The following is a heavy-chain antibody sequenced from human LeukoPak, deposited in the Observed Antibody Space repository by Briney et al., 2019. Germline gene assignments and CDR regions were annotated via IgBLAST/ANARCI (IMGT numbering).Heavy chain of an antibody. J-gene: IGHJ3*02. CDR3: ARGQTAIANENAFDI. CDR2: IYHSGST. CDR1: GGSISSGGYS. Sequence: SQTLSLTCAVSGGSISSGGYSWSWIRQPPGKGLEWIVYIYHSGSTYYNPSLNSRVTISIDRSKNQFSLKLSSVTAADTAVYYCARGQTAIANENAFDIWGQGTMVTVSS. D-gene: IGHD5-18*01. V-gene: IGHV4-30-2*01.